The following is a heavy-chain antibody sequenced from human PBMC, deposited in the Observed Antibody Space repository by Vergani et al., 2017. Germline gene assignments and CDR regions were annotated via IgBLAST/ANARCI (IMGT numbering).Heavy chain of an antibody. CDR3: ARFPRIVVVPATNAFDI. V-gene: IGHV7-4-1*02. CDR1: GYTFTSYA. Sequence: QVQLVQSGSELKKPGASVKVSCKASGYTFTSYAMNWVRQAHGQGLEWMGWINTNTGNPTYAQGFTGRVVFSLDTSVSTAYLQISSLKAEDTAVYYCARFPRIVVVPATNAFDIWGQGTMVTVSS. J-gene: IGHJ3*02. CDR2: INTNTGNP. D-gene: IGHD2-2*01.